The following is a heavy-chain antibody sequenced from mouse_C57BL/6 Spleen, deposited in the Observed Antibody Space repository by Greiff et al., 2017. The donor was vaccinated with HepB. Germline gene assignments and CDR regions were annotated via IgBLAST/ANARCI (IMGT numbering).Heavy chain of an antibody. CDR2: IDPEDGET. D-gene: IGHD2-3*01. V-gene: IGHV14-2*01. CDR1: GFNIKDYY. J-gene: IGHJ4*01. Sequence: EVKLMESGAELVKPGASVKLSCTASGFNIKDYYMHWVKQRTEQGLEWIGRIDPEDGETKYATKFQGKATITADTSSNTDYLQLSSLTSEDTADYYCARSRWLLLYAMDYWGQGTSVTVSS. CDR3: ARSRWLLLYAMDY.